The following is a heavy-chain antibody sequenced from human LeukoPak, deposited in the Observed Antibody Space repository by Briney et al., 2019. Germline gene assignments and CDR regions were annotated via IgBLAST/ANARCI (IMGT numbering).Heavy chain of an antibody. Sequence: GGSLRLSCAASGFIFSSNSMNWVRQTPGRGLGWVASTSSSSNYMYYTDSVEGRSTISRADAKDSLYLQMSSLRAEDTAVYYCARLFPFYSSSSQNYYYYYMDVWGKGTTVTVSS. V-gene: IGHV3-21*01. CDR2: TSSSSNYM. J-gene: IGHJ6*03. D-gene: IGHD6-13*01. CDR3: ARLFPFYSSSSQNYYYYYMDV. CDR1: GFIFSSNS.